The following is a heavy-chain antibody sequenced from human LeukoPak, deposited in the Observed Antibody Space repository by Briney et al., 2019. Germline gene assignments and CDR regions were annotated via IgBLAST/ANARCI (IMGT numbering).Heavy chain of an antibody. D-gene: IGHD5-18*01. CDR3: ARQILAMAENYYYYMDV. CDR1: GGTFSSYT. Sequence: ASVKVSCKASGGTFSSYTISWVRQAPGQGLEWMGRIIPILGIANYAQKFQGRVTITADKSTSTAYMELSSLRSEDTAVYYCARQILAMAENYYYYMDVWGKGTTVTVSS. J-gene: IGHJ6*03. V-gene: IGHV1-69*02. CDR2: IIPILGIA.